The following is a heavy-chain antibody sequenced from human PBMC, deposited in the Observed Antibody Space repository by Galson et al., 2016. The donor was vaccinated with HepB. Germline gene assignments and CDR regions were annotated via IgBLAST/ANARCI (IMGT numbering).Heavy chain of an antibody. V-gene: IGHV4-61*01. J-gene: IGHJ4*02. CDR1: GGSVSSGSYY. CDR2: FHYTGSI. Sequence: SETLSLTCTVSGGSVSSGSYYCTWIRQPPGKGLEWIGYFHYTGSIHYNPSLKSRVTISVDTSKNQLSLRLNTVTAADTAVYYCAEEERSFGYTDWGQGTLVTVSS. CDR3: AEEERSFGYTD. D-gene: IGHD5-18*01.